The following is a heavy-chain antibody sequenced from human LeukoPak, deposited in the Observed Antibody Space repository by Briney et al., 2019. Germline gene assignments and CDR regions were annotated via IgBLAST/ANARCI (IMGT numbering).Heavy chain of an antibody. CDR1: GFTFSSYG. CDR2: IRYDGSNK. J-gene: IGHJ4*02. Sequence: GGSLRLSCAASGFTFSSYGMHWVRQAPGKGLEWVAFIRYDGSNKYYADSVKGRFTISRDNSTNTLYLKMNSLRAEDTAVYYCAKDPRTYYDFWSGYHRWYFDYWGQGTLVTVSS. V-gene: IGHV3-30*02. D-gene: IGHD3-3*01. CDR3: AKDPRTYYDFWSGYHRWYFDY.